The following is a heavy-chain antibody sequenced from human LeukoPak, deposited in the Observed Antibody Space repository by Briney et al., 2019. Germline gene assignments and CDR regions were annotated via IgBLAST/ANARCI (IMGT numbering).Heavy chain of an antibody. Sequence: SVKVSCKASGGTFSSYAISWVRQAPGQGLEWMGGIIPIFGTANYAQKFQGRVTITADESTSTPYMELSSLRSEDTAVYYCARDQAPWDFWSGYRLDYWGQGTLVTVSS. V-gene: IGHV1-69*13. CDR1: GGTFSSYA. D-gene: IGHD3-3*01. CDR3: ARDQAPWDFWSGYRLDY. CDR2: IIPIFGTA. J-gene: IGHJ4*02.